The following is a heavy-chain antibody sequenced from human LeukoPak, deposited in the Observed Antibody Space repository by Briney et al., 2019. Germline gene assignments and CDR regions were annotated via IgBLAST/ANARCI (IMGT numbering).Heavy chain of an antibody. CDR3: VKEPANCGYNSFDR. CDR1: RFTISSYT. Sequence: PGGSLRLSCTASRFTISSYTISWVRQAPGKGLEWVSAISAGGGSTYYGDSVKGRFTISRYNSKNTLYLQMNSLRAEDTAIYYCVKEPANCGYNSFDRCGLGTLVTVSS. J-gene: IGHJ5*02. D-gene: IGHD1-1*01. V-gene: IGHV3-23*01. CDR2: ISAGGGST.